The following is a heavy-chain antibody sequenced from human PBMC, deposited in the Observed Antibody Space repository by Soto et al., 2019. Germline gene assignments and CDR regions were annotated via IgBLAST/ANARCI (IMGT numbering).Heavy chain of an antibody. CDR1: GYTFTSYY. CDR2: INPSGGST. CDR3: ARDSGNPYSSSWQEYYYYYMDV. D-gene: IGHD6-13*01. Sequence: ASVKVSCKASGYTFTSYYMHWVRQAPGQGLEWMGIINPSGGSTSYAQKFQGRVTMTRDTSTSTVYMELSSLRSEDTAVYYCARDSGNPYSSSWQEYYYYYMDVWGKGTTVTVSS. J-gene: IGHJ6*03. V-gene: IGHV1-46*03.